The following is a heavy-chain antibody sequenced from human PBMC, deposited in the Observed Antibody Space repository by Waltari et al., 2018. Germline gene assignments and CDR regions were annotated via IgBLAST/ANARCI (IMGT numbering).Heavy chain of an antibody. V-gene: IGHV4-31*03. J-gene: IGHJ4*02. CDR1: GGSISSGGYY. CDR3: ARSTGGYYGSGSYYVPLFDY. D-gene: IGHD3-10*01. CDR2: IYYSGST. Sequence: QVQLQESGPGLVKPSQTLSLTCTVSGGSISSGGYYWSWIRQHPGKGLEWIGYIYYSGSTYYNPSLKSRVTISVDTSKNQFSLKLSSVTAADTAVYYCARSTGGYYGSGSYYVPLFDYWGQGTLVTVSS.